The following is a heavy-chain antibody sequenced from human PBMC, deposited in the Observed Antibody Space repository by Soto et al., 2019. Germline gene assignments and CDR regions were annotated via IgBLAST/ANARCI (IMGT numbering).Heavy chain of an antibody. CDR1: GYTLTSYS. Sequence: ASVKVSCKASGYTLTSYSMHWVRQAPGQRLEWMGWINAGEANTKYSQRFQDRVTISRDTSANTVYMELSSLRSEDTAVYYCDIRVGDTFDIWGQGTMVTVSS. D-gene: IGHD1-26*01. CDR2: INAGEANT. V-gene: IGHV1-3*01. CDR3: DIRVGDTFDI. J-gene: IGHJ3*02.